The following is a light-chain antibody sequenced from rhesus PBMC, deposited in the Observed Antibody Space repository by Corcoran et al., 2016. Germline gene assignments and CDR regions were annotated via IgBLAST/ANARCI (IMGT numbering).Light chain of an antibody. Sequence: QVILTQSPATLSLSPGERATLSRRASQSVGSSLAWYQQKPGQAPRLLIYGASSRATGIPDRFSGRGSGTELTLTISSLEPEEFAVYYCQKYSSSPYSFGQGTKVEIK. J-gene: IGKJ2*01. CDR1: QSVGSS. CDR2: GAS. CDR3: QKYSSSPYS. V-gene: IGKV3-53*01.